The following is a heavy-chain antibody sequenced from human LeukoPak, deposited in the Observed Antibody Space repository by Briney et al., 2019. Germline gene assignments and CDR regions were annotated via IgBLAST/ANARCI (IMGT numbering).Heavy chain of an antibody. D-gene: IGHD3-22*01. CDR1: GYTLTELS. Sequence: RASVKVSCKVSGYTLTELSMHWVRQAPGKGLEWMGGFDPEDGETIYAQKFQGRVTMTEDTSTDTAYMELSSLRSEDTAVYYCATIDGHYDSSGYWGQGTLVIVSS. CDR2: FDPEDGET. J-gene: IGHJ4*02. CDR3: ATIDGHYDSSGY. V-gene: IGHV1-24*01.